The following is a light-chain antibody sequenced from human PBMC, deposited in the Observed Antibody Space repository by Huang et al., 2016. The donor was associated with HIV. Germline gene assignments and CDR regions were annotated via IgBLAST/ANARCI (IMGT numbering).Light chain of an antibody. CDR2: AAS. Sequence: DIQMTQSPSSLSASVGDTITITCRASQSISHYLNWYQQKPGKAPKFLILAASSLQTGGPFRFSGSGSETDFTLTISSLQPEDSATYYCQQSYLTPITFGQGTRLEIK. V-gene: IGKV1-39*01. CDR3: QQSYLTPIT. J-gene: IGKJ5*01. CDR1: QSISHY.